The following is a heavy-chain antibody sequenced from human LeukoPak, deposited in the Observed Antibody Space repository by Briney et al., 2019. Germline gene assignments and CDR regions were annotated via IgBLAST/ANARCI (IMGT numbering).Heavy chain of an antibody. CDR2: IYHSGST. V-gene: IGHV4-38-2*02. CDR1: GYSISGGYY. CDR3: AIVTYYYDSSGYHYQRPLWGAFDI. J-gene: IGHJ3*02. D-gene: IGHD3-22*01. Sequence: SETLSLTCTVSGYSISGGYYWGWIRQPPGKGLEWIGSIYHSGSTYYNPSLKSRVTISVDTSKNQFSLKLSSVTAADTAVYYCAIVTYYYDSSGYHYQRPLWGAFDIWGQGTMVTVSS.